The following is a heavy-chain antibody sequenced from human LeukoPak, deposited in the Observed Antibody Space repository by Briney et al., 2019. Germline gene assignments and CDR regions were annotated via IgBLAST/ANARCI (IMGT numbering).Heavy chain of an antibody. V-gene: IGHV5-51*01. CDR1: GYSLTNYW. J-gene: IGHJ3*02. CDR3: AASLTDDGFDI. Sequence: GESLKISCKGSGYSLTNYWIGWVRQMPGKGLEWMGIIYPGDSDTRYSPPFQGQVTISADKSIDTAYLQWSSLRASDTAMYYCAASLTDDGFDIWGQGTMVTVSS. CDR2: IYPGDSDT.